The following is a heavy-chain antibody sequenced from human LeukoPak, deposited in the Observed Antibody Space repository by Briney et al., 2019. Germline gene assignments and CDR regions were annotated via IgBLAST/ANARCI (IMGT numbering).Heavy chain of an antibody. V-gene: IGHV3-74*01. Sequence: GGSLRLSCAASGFTFSSNWMHWVRQAPGKGLVWVSRINEDGSTTNYADSVKGRSTIFRDNAKNTLYLQMNSLRAEDTAVYYCARADYYYDSSGYNYWGQGTLVTVSS. CDR2: INEDGSTT. CDR3: ARADYYYDSSGYNY. J-gene: IGHJ4*02. CDR1: GFTFSSNW. D-gene: IGHD3-22*01.